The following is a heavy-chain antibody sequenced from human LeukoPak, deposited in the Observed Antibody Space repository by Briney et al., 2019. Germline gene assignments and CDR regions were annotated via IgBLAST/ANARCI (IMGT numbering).Heavy chain of an antibody. Sequence: GASVKVSCKVSGYTFTKYGIIWVRQAPGQGLEWMGWVSTYNDNTNYAQNLQGRVTMTRDTSTSTVYMELSSLRSEDTAVYYCARASSGYYYFDYWGQGTLVTVSS. CDR2: VSTYNDNT. V-gene: IGHV1-18*01. J-gene: IGHJ4*02. CDR3: ARASSGYYYFDY. D-gene: IGHD3-22*01. CDR1: GYTFTKYG.